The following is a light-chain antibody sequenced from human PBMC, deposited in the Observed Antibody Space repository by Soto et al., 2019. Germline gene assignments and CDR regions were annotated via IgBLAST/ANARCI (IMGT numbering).Light chain of an antibody. J-gene: IGKJ3*01. V-gene: IGKV3-15*01. CDR1: QSISSN. CDR2: GAS. Sequence: EIVMTQSPATLSVSPGERATLSCRASQSISSNLAWYQQKNGQTPRLLIYGASTRAAGIPARFSGSGSGTDFTLPISSLQSEDFAVYYCQQYNNWPPFSFGPGTKVDIK. CDR3: QQYNNWPPFS.